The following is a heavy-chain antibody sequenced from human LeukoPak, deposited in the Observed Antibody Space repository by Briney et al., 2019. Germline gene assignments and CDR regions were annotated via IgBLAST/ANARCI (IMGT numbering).Heavy chain of an antibody. D-gene: IGHD2-15*01. CDR2: IRFDGGKR. V-gene: IGHV3-30*02. Sequence: GGSLRLSCAASGFTFSSYAMHWVRQAPGKGLEWVAFIRFDGGKRDYTDSVKGRFTISRDNSKNTLYLQMNSLRAEDTAVYHCAKDGGGWAFDYWGQGTLVTVSS. CDR1: GFTFSSYA. J-gene: IGHJ4*02. CDR3: AKDGGGWAFDY.